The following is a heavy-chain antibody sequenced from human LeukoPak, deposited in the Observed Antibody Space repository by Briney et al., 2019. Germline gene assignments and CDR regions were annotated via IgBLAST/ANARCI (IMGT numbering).Heavy chain of an antibody. Sequence: SETLSLTCTVSGGSISSGSYYWSWIRKPAGKGLEWIGRIYTSGSTNYNPSLKSRVTISVDTSKSQFSLKLSSVTAADTAVYYCARDHCSSTSCFYNWFDPWGQGTLVTVSS. CDR2: IYTSGST. CDR1: GGSISSGSYY. D-gene: IGHD2-2*01. V-gene: IGHV4-61*02. J-gene: IGHJ5*02. CDR3: ARDHCSSTSCFYNWFDP.